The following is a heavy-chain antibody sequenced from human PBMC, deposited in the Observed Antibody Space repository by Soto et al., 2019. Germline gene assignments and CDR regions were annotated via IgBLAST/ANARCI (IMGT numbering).Heavy chain of an antibody. CDR2: IVSSGAGT. CDR3: AKDLDATVFSFDY. J-gene: IGHJ4*02. D-gene: IGHD2-2*01. V-gene: IGHV3-23*01. CDR1: GFPFSTYA. Sequence: GGSLRLSCAASGFPFSTYAMSWVRQAPGKGLEWVSTIVSSGAGTYYPDSMKGRFTISRDNSKNSVYLQMNSLRAEDTAVYYWAKDLDATVFSFDYWGQGTLVTVSS.